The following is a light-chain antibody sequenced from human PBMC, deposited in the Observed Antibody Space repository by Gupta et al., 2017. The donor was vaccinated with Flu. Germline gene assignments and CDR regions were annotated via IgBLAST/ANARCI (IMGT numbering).Light chain of an antibody. Sequence: SALTQSPIASGSPGQPVTILCTGSSGDVGGYSFVSWYQHHFVKAPTLMIYDVSRRPTAVPVRFSGSRSGNTASITVSGRKAEDGADYYASSHAGTNNLVFGGGTRLTVL. J-gene: IGLJ2*01. V-gene: IGLV2-8*01. CDR2: DVS. CDR1: SGDVGGYSF. CDR3: SSHAGTNNLV.